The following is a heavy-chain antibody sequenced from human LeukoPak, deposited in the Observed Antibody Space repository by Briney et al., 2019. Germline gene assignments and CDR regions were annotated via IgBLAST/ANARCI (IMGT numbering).Heavy chain of an antibody. J-gene: IGHJ6*03. V-gene: IGHV1-2*02. CDR3: ARGSDYDDYFYMDF. CDR2: MNPKSGAT. Sequence: GASVKVSCKTSGYMCTTYYPHWVRQAPGQGLEWMGWMNPKSGATDYARKFQGRVTMTRDTSISTAYMELTRLRSDDTAVYFCARGSDYDDYFYMDFWGKGTTVTVSS. CDR1: GYMCTTYY.